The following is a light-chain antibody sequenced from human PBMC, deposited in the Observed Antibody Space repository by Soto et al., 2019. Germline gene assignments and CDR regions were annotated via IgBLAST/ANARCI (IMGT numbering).Light chain of an antibody. CDR3: QQRLSWWT. V-gene: IGKV3-11*01. J-gene: IGKJ1*01. CDR2: DAS. Sequence: EIVLTQSPVTLSLSPGERATLSCRASQSVSSSLAWYQQRPGQAPRLLIYDASNRATGIPARFSGSGSGTDFTLTISSLEPEDFAVYYCQQRLSWWTFGQGPKVEIK. CDR1: QSVSSS.